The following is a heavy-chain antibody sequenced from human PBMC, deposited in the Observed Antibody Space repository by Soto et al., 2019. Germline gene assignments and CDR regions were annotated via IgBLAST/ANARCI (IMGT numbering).Heavy chain of an antibody. CDR1: GDSVSSSNFY. Sequence: QLQLQESGPGLVKPSETLSLTCSVSGDSVSSSNFYWGWIRQPPGKGLEWIGSVYYSGSTYYNPSLKSRVTMSVDTSKNQFSLKLSSVTAADAGVYYCARHPTFSGWEYYFDYWGQGTLVTVSS. V-gene: IGHV4-39*01. CDR3: ARHPTFSGWEYYFDY. J-gene: IGHJ4*02. D-gene: IGHD6-19*01. CDR2: VYYSGST.